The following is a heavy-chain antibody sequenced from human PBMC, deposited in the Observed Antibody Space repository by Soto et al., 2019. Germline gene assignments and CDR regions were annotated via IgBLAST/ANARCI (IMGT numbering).Heavy chain of an antibody. D-gene: IGHD6-6*01. CDR1: GFTFSSYG. CDR3: AKDRVGSSGFDY. CDR2: ISYDGSNK. J-gene: IGHJ4*02. V-gene: IGHV3-30*18. Sequence: PGGSLRLSCAASGFTFSSYGMHWVRQAPGKGLEWVAVISYDGSNKYYADSVKGRFTISRDNSKNTLYLQMNSLRAEDTAVYYCAKDRVGSSGFDYWGQGTLVTVSS.